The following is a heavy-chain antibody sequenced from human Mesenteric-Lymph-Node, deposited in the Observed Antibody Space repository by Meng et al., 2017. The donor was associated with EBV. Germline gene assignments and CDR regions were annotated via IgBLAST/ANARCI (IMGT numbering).Heavy chain of an antibody. CDR3: AQIADYDRLHFFDN. D-gene: IGHD4-11*01. V-gene: IGHV4-4*02. CDR1: GGSFSSDTW. CDR2: IHHSGNT. Sequence: QVQLQESGPGLVKPLGXLSLTCAVFGGSFSSDTWWTWVRQPPGRGLEWIGEIHHSGNTNYNPSFKSRVTVSGDLSKNQFSLHLTSVTAADTAVYYCAQIADYDRLHFFDNWGQGTLVTVSS. J-gene: IGHJ4*02.